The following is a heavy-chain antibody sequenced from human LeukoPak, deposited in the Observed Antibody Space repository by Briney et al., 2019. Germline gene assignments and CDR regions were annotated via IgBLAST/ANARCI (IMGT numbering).Heavy chain of an antibody. CDR1: GFDFGAYE. J-gene: IGHJ4*02. CDR2: FAGSDTTT. CDR3: TTLGYHLDS. Sequence: GGSLRLSCAASGFDFGAYEMNRVRQAPGKGLEWVAYFAGSDTTTYYADSVKGRFIISRDNARNSLYLQMNSLRAEDTALYYCTTLGYHLDSWGQGTLVTVSS. D-gene: IGHD3-22*01. V-gene: IGHV3-48*03.